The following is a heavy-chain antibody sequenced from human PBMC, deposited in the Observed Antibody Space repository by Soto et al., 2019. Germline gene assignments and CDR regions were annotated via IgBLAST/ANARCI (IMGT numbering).Heavy chain of an antibody. CDR3: ARGPPSSSSWYIPYGMDV. CDR1: GGTFSSYA. V-gene: IGHV1-69*12. CDR2: IIPIFGTA. D-gene: IGHD6-13*01. J-gene: IGHJ6*02. Sequence: QVQLVQSGAEVKKPGSSVKVSCKASGGTFSSYAISWVRQAPGQGLEWMGGIIPIFGTANYAQKFQGRVTITAAESTSTAYMELSSLRSEDTAVYYCARGPPSSSSWYIPYGMDVWGQGTTVTVSS.